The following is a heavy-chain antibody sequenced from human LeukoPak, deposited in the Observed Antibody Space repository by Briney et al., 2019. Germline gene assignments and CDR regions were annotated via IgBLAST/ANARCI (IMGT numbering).Heavy chain of an antibody. V-gene: IGHV3-74*01. CDR1: GFPFNNYW. J-gene: IGHJ5*02. Sequence: PGGSLRLSCAASGFPFNNYWMHWVRQAPGKGLVWVSSINTDGRTTRYAASVQGRFTISRDNAKNTLYLQMNSLRVDDTAVYYCARAGASGWYAAGWFDPWGQGTLATVSS. CDR2: INTDGRTT. CDR3: ARAGASGWYAAGWFDP. D-gene: IGHD6-19*01.